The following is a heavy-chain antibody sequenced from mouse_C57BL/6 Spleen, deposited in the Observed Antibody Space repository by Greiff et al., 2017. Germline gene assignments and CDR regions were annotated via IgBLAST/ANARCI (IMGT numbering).Heavy chain of an antibody. CDR3: TTDYYSNYGGAMDY. CDR2: IDPENGDT. CDR1: GFNIKDDY. Sequence: VQLQQSGAELVRPGASVKLSCTASGFNIKDDYMHWVKQRPEQGLEWIGWIDPENGDTEYASQFQGKATITADTSSNTAYLQLSSLTSEDTAVYYCTTDYYSNYGGAMDYWGQGTSGTVSS. D-gene: IGHD2-5*01. V-gene: IGHV14-4*01. J-gene: IGHJ4*01.